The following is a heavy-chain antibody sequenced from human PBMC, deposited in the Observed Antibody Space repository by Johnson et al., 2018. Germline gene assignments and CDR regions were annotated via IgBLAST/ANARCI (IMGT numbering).Heavy chain of an antibody. CDR3: AKGEDSVVGPAATPILYYYDYGMDV. J-gene: IGHJ6*02. V-gene: IGHV3-23*04. Sequence: VQLVESGGGLVQPGGSLRLSCAASGFTFRSYAMSWVRQAPGKGLEWVSGISGSGGSTYYADSVKGRFTISRDNSKNTLYLQMNSLRAEDTAVYYCAKGEDSVVGPAATPILYYYDYGMDVWGQGTTVTVSS. CDR2: ISGSGGST. CDR1: GFTFRSYA. D-gene: IGHD2-2*01.